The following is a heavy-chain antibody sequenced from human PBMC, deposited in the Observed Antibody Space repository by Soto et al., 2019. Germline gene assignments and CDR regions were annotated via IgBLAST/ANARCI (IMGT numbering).Heavy chain of an antibody. CDR1: GFTFSSYA. Sequence: QVQLVESGGGVVQPGRSLRLSCAASGFTFSSYAMHWVRQAPGKGLEWVAVISYDGSNKYYAESVKGRFTISRDNSKNTLHLQTNSLRAEDTAVYYCARGPSYYDFWIGYPPSDYWGQGTLVTVSS. V-gene: IGHV3-30-3*01. J-gene: IGHJ4*02. D-gene: IGHD3-3*01. CDR2: ISYDGSNK. CDR3: ARGPSYYDFWIGYPPSDY.